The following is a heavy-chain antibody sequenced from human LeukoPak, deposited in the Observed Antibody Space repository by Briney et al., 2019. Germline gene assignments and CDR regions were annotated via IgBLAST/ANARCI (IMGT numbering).Heavy chain of an antibody. D-gene: IGHD6-13*01. J-gene: IGHJ5*02. Sequence: GSLRLSCAASGFTFDDYAMHWVRQAPGKGLEWVSLISWDGGSTYYADSVKGRFTISRDNSKNSLYLQMNSLRAEDTALYYCAKGIAAAGLTWFDPWGQGTLVTVSS. CDR2: ISWDGGST. V-gene: IGHV3-43D*03. CDR1: GFTFDDYA. CDR3: AKGIAAAGLTWFDP.